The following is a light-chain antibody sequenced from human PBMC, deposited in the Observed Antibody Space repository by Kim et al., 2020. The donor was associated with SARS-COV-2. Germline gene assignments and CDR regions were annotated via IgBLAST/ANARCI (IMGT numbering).Light chain of an antibody. CDR2: GKN. J-gene: IGLJ2*01. V-gene: IGLV3-19*01. Sequence: SSELTQDPAVSVALGQTVRITCQGDSLRSYYATWYQQKPGQAPILVIYGKNNRPSGIPDRFSGSSSGNTASLTITGSQAGDEAEFYCNSRDSNGNVVFGG. CDR3: NSRDSNGNVV. CDR1: SLRSYY.